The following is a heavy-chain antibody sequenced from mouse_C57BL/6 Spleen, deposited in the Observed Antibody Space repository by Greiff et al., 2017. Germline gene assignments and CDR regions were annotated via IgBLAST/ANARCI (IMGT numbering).Heavy chain of an antibody. J-gene: IGHJ4*01. D-gene: IGHD3-2*02. Sequence: QVQLQQPGAELVKPGASVKLSCKASGYTFTSYWMHWVKQRPGRGLEWIGRIDPNSGGTTYNEKFKSKATLTVDKPSSTAYMQLSSLTSEDSAVYYCARRGLRLRGDYYAMDYWGQGTSVTVSS. CDR1: GYTFTSYW. CDR2: IDPNSGGT. CDR3: ARRGLRLRGDYYAMDY. V-gene: IGHV1-72*01.